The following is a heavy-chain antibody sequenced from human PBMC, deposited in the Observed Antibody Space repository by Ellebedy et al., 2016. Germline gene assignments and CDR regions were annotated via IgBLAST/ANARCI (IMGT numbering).Heavy chain of an antibody. J-gene: IGHJ5*02. Sequence: GESLKISCAASGLTFSSNWMHWVRQGPGKGLVWVSRINSDGSTTAYADSVKGRFTISRDNAKNTLYLQMNSLRAEDTAMYYCARGFSSDWYNWFDPWGQGTLVIVSS. D-gene: IGHD6-19*01. V-gene: IGHV3-74*01. CDR1: GLTFSSNW. CDR2: INSDGSTT. CDR3: ARGFSSDWYNWFDP.